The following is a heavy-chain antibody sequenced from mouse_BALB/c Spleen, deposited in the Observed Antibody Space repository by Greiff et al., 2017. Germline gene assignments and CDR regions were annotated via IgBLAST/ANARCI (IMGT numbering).Heavy chain of an antibody. CDR3: AREVYDGYYVLAY. D-gene: IGHD2-3*01. J-gene: IGHJ3*01. V-gene: IGHV2-6-7*01. CDR2: IWGDGST. Sequence: VMLVESGPGLVAPSQSLSITCTVSGFSLTGYGVNWVRQPPGKGLEWLGMIWGDGSTDYNSALKSRLSISKDNSKSQVFLKMNSLQTDDTARYYCAREVYDGYYVLAYWGQGTLVTVSA. CDR1: GFSLTGYG.